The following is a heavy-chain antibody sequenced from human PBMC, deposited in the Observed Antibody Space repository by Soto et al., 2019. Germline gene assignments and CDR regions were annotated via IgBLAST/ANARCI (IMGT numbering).Heavy chain of an antibody. CDR3: MTTNGAYSYDSSY. Sequence: SETLSLTCTVSDGSMSSRTSFWGWIRQPPGKGLEWIGSISYSGNAYYNPSLKSRVTISVDTSKSRISLRLSSVTAADTAVYYCMTTNGAYSYDSSYWGQGTLVTVSS. V-gene: IGHV4-39*03. D-gene: IGHD3-22*01. CDR1: DGSMSSRTSF. J-gene: IGHJ4*02. CDR2: ISYSGNA.